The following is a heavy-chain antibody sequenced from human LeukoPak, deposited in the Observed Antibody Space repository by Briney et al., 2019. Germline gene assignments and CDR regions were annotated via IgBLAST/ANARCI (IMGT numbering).Heavy chain of an antibody. D-gene: IGHD1-7*01. Sequence: PGGSLRLSCAASGFTFSSYSMNWVRQAPGKGLEWVAVISYDGSSKYYADSVKGRFTISRDNSKNTLYLQMNSLRAEDTAVYYCARGGGRTWTGTTVYYYYYMDVWGKGTTVTVSS. CDR2: ISYDGSSK. V-gene: IGHV3-30*03. CDR3: ARGGGRTWTGTTVYYYYYMDV. J-gene: IGHJ6*03. CDR1: GFTFSSYS.